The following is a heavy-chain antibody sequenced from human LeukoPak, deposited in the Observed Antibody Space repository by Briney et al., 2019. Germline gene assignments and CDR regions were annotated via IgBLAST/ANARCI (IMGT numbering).Heavy chain of an antibody. D-gene: IGHD2/OR15-2a*01. CDR1: GGSFSGYY. Sequence: NTSETLSLTCAVYGGSFSGYYWSWIRQPPGKGLEWIAYISDIGSIYYNPSLKSRVTISLDTSKNQFSLKLSSVTAADTAVYYCAGHHPRNTVDFWGQGTLVTVSS. CDR3: AGHHPRNTVDF. V-gene: IGHV4-59*08. CDR2: ISDIGSI. J-gene: IGHJ4*02.